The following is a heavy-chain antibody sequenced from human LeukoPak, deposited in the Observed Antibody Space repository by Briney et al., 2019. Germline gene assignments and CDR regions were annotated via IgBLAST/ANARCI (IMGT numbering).Heavy chain of an antibody. CDR2: IYHSGST. D-gene: IGHD3-22*01. Sequence: PSETLSLTCTVSGDSMSSSHYCWGWIRQPPGKGLEWIGSIYHSGSTYYNPSLKSRVTISVDTSKNQFSLKLSSVTAADTAVYYCARDYYDSSGYWFDPWGQGTLVTASS. V-gene: IGHV4-39*07. CDR3: ARDYYDSSGYWFDP. CDR1: GDSMSSSHYC. J-gene: IGHJ5*02.